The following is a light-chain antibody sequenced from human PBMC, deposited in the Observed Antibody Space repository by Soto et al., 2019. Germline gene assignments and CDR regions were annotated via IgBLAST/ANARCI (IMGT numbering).Light chain of an antibody. V-gene: IGLV2-14*03. J-gene: IGLJ1*01. CDR3: ISYTDRQSYL. CDR1: SSDIGSYNH. CDR2: AVS. Sequence: QSALTQPASVSWSPGQSITISCSGTSSDIGSYNHVAWYQQFPGKSPKLMIYAVSDRPPEVSDRFSGSKSGITASLTISGLQTEDEADYYCISYTDRQSYLFGTGTKVTVL.